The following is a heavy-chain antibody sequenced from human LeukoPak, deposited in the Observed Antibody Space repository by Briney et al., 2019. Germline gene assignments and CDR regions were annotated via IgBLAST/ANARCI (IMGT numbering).Heavy chain of an antibody. Sequence: GGSLRLSCEASGFGFSTYWMHWVRQAPGKGLVWVSRMNGDGSSTMYADSVKGRFTISRDNAKNSLYLQMNSLRAGDTALYYCAKARGGGGFHYWGQGTLVTVSS. D-gene: IGHD3-16*01. CDR2: MNGDGSST. CDR3: AKARGGGGFHY. J-gene: IGHJ4*02. V-gene: IGHV3-74*03. CDR1: GFGFSTYW.